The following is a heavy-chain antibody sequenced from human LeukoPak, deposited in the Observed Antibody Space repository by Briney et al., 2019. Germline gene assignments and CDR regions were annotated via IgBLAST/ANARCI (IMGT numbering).Heavy chain of an antibody. Sequence: GGSLRLSCAASGFTVSSNYISWVRQAPGKGLEWVSVIYGGGSTYYADSVKGRFTISRDNSKNTLYLQMNSLRAEDTAVYYCARDGSGDLDAFDIWGQGTMVTVSS. D-gene: IGHD7-27*01. V-gene: IGHV3-53*01. CDR1: GFTVSSNY. J-gene: IGHJ3*02. CDR3: ARDGSGDLDAFDI. CDR2: IYGGGST.